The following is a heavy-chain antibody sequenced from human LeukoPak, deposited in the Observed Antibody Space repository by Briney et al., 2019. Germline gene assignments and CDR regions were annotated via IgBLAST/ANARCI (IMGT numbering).Heavy chain of an antibody. V-gene: IGHV4-59*02. CDR2: ISDSGTI. CDR1: GDSVSDCY. Sequence: PSETLSLTCTVSGDSVSDCYWSWIRQHPGGGLEWIAYISDSGTISYNPSLKSRLTISVATSKNQFSLKLSSVTAADTAVYYCARVVVVRRVVILAFDIWGQGTMVTVSS. J-gene: IGHJ3*02. CDR3: ARVVVVRRVVILAFDI. D-gene: IGHD3-10*01.